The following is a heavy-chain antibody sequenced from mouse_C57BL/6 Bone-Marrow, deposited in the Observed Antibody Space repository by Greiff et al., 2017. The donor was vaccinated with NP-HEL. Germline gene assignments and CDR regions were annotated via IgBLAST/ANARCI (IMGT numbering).Heavy chain of an antibody. CDR3: ARHLLWLRTDSWYFDV. V-gene: IGHV1-9*01. CDR1: GYTFTGYW. CDR2: ILPGSGST. J-gene: IGHJ1*03. Sequence: QVQLQQSGAELMKPGASVKLSCKATGYTFTGYWIEWVKQRPGHGLEWIGEILPGSGSTNYNEKFKGKATFTADTSSNTAYMQLSSLTTEDSAIYYCARHLLWLRTDSWYFDVWGTGTTVTVSS. D-gene: IGHD2-2*01.